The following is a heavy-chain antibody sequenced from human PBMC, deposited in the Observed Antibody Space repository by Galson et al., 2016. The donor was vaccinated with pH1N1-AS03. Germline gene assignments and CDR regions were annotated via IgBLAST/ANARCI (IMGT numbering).Heavy chain of an antibody. CDR1: GGAISDGGYY. D-gene: IGHD4-17*01. J-gene: IGHJ3*01. CDR2: IYYSGKA. CDR3: ARDRRDYGPDPFDV. V-gene: IGHV4-31*03. Sequence: TLSLTCTVSGGAISDGGYYWGWIRQLPGKGLEWMGYIYYSGKAYYNPSLESRLSISVDTSKNEFSLKLTSVTAADTALYYCARDRRDYGPDPFDVWGQGTMVTVSP.